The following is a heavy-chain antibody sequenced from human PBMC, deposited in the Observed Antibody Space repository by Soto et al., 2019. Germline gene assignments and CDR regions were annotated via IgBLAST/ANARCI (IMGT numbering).Heavy chain of an antibody. J-gene: IGHJ5*02. CDR3: ARWRAILQFDP. V-gene: IGHV4-61*01. D-gene: IGHD3-3*01. CDR2: IYYSGST. CDR1: GGSVSSGSYY. Sequence: SETLSLTCTVSGGSVSSGSYYWSWIRQPPGKGLEWIGYIYYSGSTNYNPSLKSRVTISVDTSKNQFSLKLSSVTAADTAVYYCARWRAILQFDPWGQGTLVTVSS.